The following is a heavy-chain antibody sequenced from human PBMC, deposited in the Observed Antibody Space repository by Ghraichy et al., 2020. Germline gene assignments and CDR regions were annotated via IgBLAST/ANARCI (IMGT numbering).Heavy chain of an antibody. V-gene: IGHV3-48*01. CDR3: ARVEVVVITKRYYYYMDV. Sequence: GESLNISCAASGFTFSSYSMNWVRQAPGKGLEWVSYISSSSSTIYYADSVKGRFTISRDNAKNSLYLQMNSLRAEDTAVYYCARVEVVVITKRYYYYMDVWGKGTTVTVSS. CDR2: ISSSSSTI. J-gene: IGHJ6*03. CDR1: GFTFSSYS. D-gene: IGHD3-22*01.